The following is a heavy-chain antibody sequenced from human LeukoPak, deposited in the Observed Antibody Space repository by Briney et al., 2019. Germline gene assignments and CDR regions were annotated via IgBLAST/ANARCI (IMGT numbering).Heavy chain of an antibody. CDR3: TTDGDIVVVPAAD. Sequence: GASVKVSCKSSGYTFTGYYMHWVRPAPGQGLEWMGWINPNSGGTNYAQKFQGRVTMTRDTSISTAYMELSRLRSDDTAVYYCTTDGDIVVVPAADWGQGTLVTVSS. CDR1: GYTFTGYY. D-gene: IGHD2-2*01. J-gene: IGHJ4*02. CDR2: INPNSGGT. V-gene: IGHV1-2*02.